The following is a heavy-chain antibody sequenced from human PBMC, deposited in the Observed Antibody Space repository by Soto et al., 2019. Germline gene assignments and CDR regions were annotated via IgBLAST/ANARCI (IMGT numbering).Heavy chain of an antibody. Sequence: ASVKVSCKASGYTFTSYYMHWVRQAPGQGLEWMGIINPSGGSTSYAQKFQGRVTMTRDTSTSTVYMELSSLRSEDTAVYYCARGFYYGSGSYYNLGYWGQGTLVTVSS. D-gene: IGHD3-10*01. J-gene: IGHJ4*02. CDR1: GYTFTSYY. CDR3: ARGFYYGSGSYYNLGY. CDR2: INPSGGST. V-gene: IGHV1-46*03.